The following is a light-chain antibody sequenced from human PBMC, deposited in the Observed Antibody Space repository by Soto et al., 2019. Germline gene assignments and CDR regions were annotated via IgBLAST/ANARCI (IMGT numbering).Light chain of an antibody. CDR3: QQYDTYSRT. CDR1: QSVSYW. J-gene: IGKJ1*01. Sequence: DIQMTQSPSTLSASVGDRVTITCRASQSVSYWLAWYQQKPGKAPKLLLSDASSLESGVPSRFSGSISGTEFTLTISSLQPDDFATYYCQQYDTYSRTVGQGTKVEIK. CDR2: DAS. V-gene: IGKV1-5*01.